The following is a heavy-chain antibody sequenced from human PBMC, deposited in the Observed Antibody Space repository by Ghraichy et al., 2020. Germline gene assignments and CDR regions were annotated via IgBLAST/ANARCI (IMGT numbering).Heavy chain of an antibody. CDR1: GFTFSSYT. CDR2: ISSGSSTI. CDR3: ARDTAASSYAFDI. J-gene: IGHJ3*02. V-gene: IGHV3-48*02. Sequence: GGSLRLSCAASGFTFSSYTMNWVRQTPGKGLEWVSYISSGSSTIYYADSVKGRLTISRDNAKNSLYLQMNSLRDEDTAVYYCARDTAASSYAFDIWGQRTIVTAAS. D-gene: IGHD6-25*01.